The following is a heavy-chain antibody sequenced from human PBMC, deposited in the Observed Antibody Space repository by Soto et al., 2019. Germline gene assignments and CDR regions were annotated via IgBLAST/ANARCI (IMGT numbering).Heavy chain of an antibody. D-gene: IGHD3-3*01. V-gene: IGHV3-66*01. CDR2: IYSGGST. CDR3: ARGHLPQYYDFWSGYENYYGMDV. J-gene: IGHJ6*02. CDR1: GFTVSSNY. Sequence: GGSLRLSCAASGFTVSSNYMSWVRQAPGKGLEWVSVIYSGGSTYYADSVKGRFTISRDNSKNTLYLQMNSLRAEDTAVYYGARGHLPQYYDFWSGYENYYGMDVWGQGTTVTVSS.